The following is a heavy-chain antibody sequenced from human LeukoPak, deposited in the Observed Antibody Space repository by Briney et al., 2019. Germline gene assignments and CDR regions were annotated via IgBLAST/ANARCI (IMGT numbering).Heavy chain of an antibody. J-gene: IGHJ2*01. Sequence: SETLSLTCTVSGGSISSYYWSWIRQPPGKGLEWIGYIYYSGSTNYNPSLKSRVTISVDTSKNQFSLKLSSVTAADTAVYYCARARYYYDGSGYPYWYFDLWGRGTLVTVSS. CDR1: GGSISSYY. V-gene: IGHV4-59*01. CDR3: ARARYYYDGSGYPYWYFDL. D-gene: IGHD3-22*01. CDR2: IYYSGST.